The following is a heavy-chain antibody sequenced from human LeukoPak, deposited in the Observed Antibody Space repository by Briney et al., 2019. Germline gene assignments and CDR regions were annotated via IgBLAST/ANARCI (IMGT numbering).Heavy chain of an antibody. Sequence: PSETLSLTCAVSGGSISSSNWWSWVRQPPGKGLEWIGEIYHSGSTNYNPSLKSRVTISVDTSKNQFSLKLSSVTAADTAVYYCARDQLRYFDWLPRYYFDYWGQGTLVTVSS. D-gene: IGHD3-9*01. CDR3: ARDQLRYFDWLPRYYFDY. CDR1: GGSISSSNW. J-gene: IGHJ4*02. CDR2: IYHSGST. V-gene: IGHV4-4*02.